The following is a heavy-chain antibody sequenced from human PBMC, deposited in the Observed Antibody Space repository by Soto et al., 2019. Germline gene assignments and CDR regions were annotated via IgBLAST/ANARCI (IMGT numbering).Heavy chain of an antibody. D-gene: IGHD2-15*01. CDR2: INPSGGST. J-gene: IGHJ4*02. Sequence: ASVKVSCKASGYTFTSYYMHRVRQAPGQGLEWMGIINPSGGSTSYAQKFQGRVTMTRDTSTSTVYMELSSLRSEDTAVYYCARDGHCSGGSCSYYFDYWGQGTLVTVSS. CDR1: GYTFTSYY. CDR3: ARDGHCSGGSCSYYFDY. V-gene: IGHV1-46*01.